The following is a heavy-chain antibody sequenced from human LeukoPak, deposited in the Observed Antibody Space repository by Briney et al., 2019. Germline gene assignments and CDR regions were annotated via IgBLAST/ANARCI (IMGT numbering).Heavy chain of an antibody. CDR3: ARASTVTTPRGMDV. J-gene: IGHJ6*02. D-gene: IGHD4-17*01. V-gene: IGHV4-34*01. Sequence: SETLSLTCAVYGGSFSGYYWSWIRQPPGKGLEWIGEINHSGSTNYNPSLKSRVTISVDTSKNQFSLKLSSVTAADTAVYYCARASTVTTPRGMDVWGQGTTVTVSS. CDR1: GGSFSGYY. CDR2: INHSGST.